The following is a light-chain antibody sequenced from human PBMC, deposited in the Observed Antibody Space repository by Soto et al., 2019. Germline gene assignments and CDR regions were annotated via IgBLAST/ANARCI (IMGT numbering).Light chain of an antibody. Sequence: IVMTQSPATLSVSPGERATLSCRASQTVRNNYLAWYQQKPGQAPRLLICDASSRATGIPDRFRGGGSGTDFTLTISRLEPEDFAVYYCQQYGSSPRTFGQGTKWIS. V-gene: IGKV3-20*01. CDR1: QTVRNNY. CDR3: QQYGSSPRT. J-gene: IGKJ1*01. CDR2: DAS.